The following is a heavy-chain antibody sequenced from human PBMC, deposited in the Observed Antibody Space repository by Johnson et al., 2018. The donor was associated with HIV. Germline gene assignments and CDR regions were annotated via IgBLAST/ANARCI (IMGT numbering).Heavy chain of an antibody. V-gene: IGHV3-23*04. CDR3: TTDDVVPPAFDI. D-gene: IGHD2-15*01. J-gene: IGHJ3*02. Sequence: EVQLVESGGGVVQPGRSLRLSCAASGFTFSSYAMSWVRQAPGKGLEWVSAISGSGGSTYYAASVTGRFTISRDNSKNTLYLQMNSLKTEDTAVYYCTTDDVVPPAFDIWGQGTMVTVSS. CDR2: ISGSGGST. CDR1: GFTFSSYA.